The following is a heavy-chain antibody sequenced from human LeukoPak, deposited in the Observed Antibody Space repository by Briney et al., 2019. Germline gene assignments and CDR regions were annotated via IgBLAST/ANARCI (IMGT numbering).Heavy chain of an antibody. V-gene: IGHV1-24*01. Sequence: ASVKVSFKVSGYSLTELYMHWVRQAPGKGLEWMGGFDSEDGEKIYAQNFQGRVTMTEDTSTDTAYMELSSLRTEDTGVYYCATGGYSGYDRYYYNGMDVWGQGTTVTVSS. J-gene: IGHJ6*02. D-gene: IGHD5-12*01. CDR2: FDSEDGEK. CDR3: ATGGYSGYDRYYYNGMDV. CDR1: GYSLTELY.